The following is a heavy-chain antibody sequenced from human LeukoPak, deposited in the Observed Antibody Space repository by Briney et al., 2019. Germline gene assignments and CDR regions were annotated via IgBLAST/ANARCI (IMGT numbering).Heavy chain of an antibody. J-gene: IGHJ4*02. CDR3: TRGSGYYDFWSGSYYFDY. CDR1: GFTFGDYA. CDR2: IRSKAYGGTT. Sequence: GGSLRLSCTASGFTFGDYAMSWVRQAPGKGLEWVGFIRSKAYGGTTEYAASVKGRFTISRDDSKSIAYLQMNSLKTEDTAVYYCTRGSGYYDFWSGSYYFDYWGQGTLVTVSS. D-gene: IGHD3-3*01. V-gene: IGHV3-49*04.